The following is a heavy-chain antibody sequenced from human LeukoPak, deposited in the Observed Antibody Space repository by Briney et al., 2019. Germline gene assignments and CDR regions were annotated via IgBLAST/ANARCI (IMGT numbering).Heavy chain of an antibody. D-gene: IGHD6-19*01. CDR1: GYTLTELS. CDR3: ATDQRIAVAGTELRY. J-gene: IGHJ4*02. Sequence: ASVKVSCKVSGYTLTELSMHWVRQAPGKGLEWMGGFDPEDGETIYAQKFQGRVTLTEDTSTDTAYMELSSLRSEDTAVYYCATDQRIAVAGTELRYWGQGTLVTVSS. V-gene: IGHV1-24*01. CDR2: FDPEDGET.